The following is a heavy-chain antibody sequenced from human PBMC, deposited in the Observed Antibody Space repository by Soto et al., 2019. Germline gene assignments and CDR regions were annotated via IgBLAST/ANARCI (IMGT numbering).Heavy chain of an antibody. CDR2: ISSNGGST. Sequence: PVGSLRLSCSASGFTFSSYAMHWVRQAPGEGLEYVSAISSNGGSTYYADSVKGRFTISRDNSKNTLYLQMSSLRAEDTAVYYCVKNHDYGDYYYGLDVWGQGTTVTVSS. J-gene: IGHJ6*02. D-gene: IGHD4-17*01. CDR3: VKNHDYGDYYYGLDV. V-gene: IGHV3-64D*06. CDR1: GFTFSSYA.